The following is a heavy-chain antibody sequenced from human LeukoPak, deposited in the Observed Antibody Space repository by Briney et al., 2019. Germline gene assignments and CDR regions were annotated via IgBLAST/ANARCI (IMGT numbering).Heavy chain of an antibody. CDR2: ISSSSSYI. CDR1: GFTFSSYS. CDR3: ASGGDRDYMDV. V-gene: IGHV3-21*01. D-gene: IGHD3-16*02. Sequence: GGSLRLSCAASGFTFSSYSMNWVCQAPGKGLEWVSSISSSSSYIYYADSLKGRFTISRDSARNSLYLQMNSLRAEDTAVYYCASGGDRDYMDVWGKGTTVTVSS. J-gene: IGHJ6*03.